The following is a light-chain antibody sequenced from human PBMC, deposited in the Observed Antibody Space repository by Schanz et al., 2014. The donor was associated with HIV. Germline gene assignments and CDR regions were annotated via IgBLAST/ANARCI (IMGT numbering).Light chain of an antibody. J-gene: IGLJ1*01. V-gene: IGLV1-40*01. CDR2: ASI. Sequence: QSVLTQPLSASGTPGQRVNMSCSGSSSNIGTNTVHWHHQLPGTAPKLLIYASINRPSGVPDRYSGSKSGTSASLAITGLQAEDEADYYCQSYDNSLTGSKVFGTGTKLTVL. CDR3: QSYDNSLTGSKV. CDR1: SSNIGTNT.